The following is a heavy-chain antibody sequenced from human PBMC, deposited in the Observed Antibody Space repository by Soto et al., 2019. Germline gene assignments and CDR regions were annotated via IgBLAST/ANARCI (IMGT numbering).Heavy chain of an antibody. V-gene: IGHV4-39*01. CDR3: AGWQGWFDP. CDR1: GGSISSSSYY. Sequence: SETLSLTCTVSGGSISSSSYYWGWIRQPPGKGLEWIGSIYYSGSTYYNPSLKSRVTISVDTSKNQFSLKLSSVTAADTAVYYCAGWQGWFDPWGQGTLVTVSS. CDR2: IYYSGST. D-gene: IGHD2-2*03. J-gene: IGHJ5*02.